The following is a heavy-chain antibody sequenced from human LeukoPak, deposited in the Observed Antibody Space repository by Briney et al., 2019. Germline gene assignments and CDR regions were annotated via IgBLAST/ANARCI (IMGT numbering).Heavy chain of an antibody. CDR2: IYYSGST. V-gene: IGHV4-39*07. J-gene: IGHJ4*02. Sequence: PSETLSLTCTVSGGSISSSSYYWGWIRQPPGKGLEWIGSIYYSGSTYYNPSLKSRVTISVDTSKNQFSLKLSSVTAADTAVYYCARDRGSGSYDSYYFDYWGQGTLVTVSS. CDR1: GGSISSSSYY. D-gene: IGHD3-10*01. CDR3: ARDRGSGSYDSYYFDY.